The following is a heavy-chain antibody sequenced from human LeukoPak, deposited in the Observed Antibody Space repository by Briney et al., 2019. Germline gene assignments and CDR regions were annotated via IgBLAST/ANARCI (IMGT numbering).Heavy chain of an antibody. D-gene: IGHD3-9*01. CDR2: INPSGGST. CDR1: GYTFTSYY. Sequence: ASVKVSCKASGYTFTSYYMHWVRQGPGQGLEWMGIINPSGGSTSYAQKFQGRVTMTRDTSTSTVYMELSSLRSEDTAVYYCARDRTYYDILTGYSPQYYFDYWGQGTLVTVSS. J-gene: IGHJ4*02. V-gene: IGHV1-46*01. CDR3: ARDRTYYDILTGYSPQYYFDY.